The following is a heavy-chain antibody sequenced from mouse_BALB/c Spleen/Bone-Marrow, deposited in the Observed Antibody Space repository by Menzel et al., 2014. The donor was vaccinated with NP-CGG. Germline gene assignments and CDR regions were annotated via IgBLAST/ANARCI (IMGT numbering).Heavy chain of an antibody. Sequence: EVKLMESGGGLVKPGGSLKLSCAASGFTFSSYAMSWVRQTPEKRLEWVASISSGGSTYYPDSVKGRFTIPRDNARNILYLQMSSLRSEDTAMYYCARVNYYGSFDYWGQGTTLTVSS. V-gene: IGHV5-6-5*01. D-gene: IGHD1-2*01. CDR2: ISSGGST. J-gene: IGHJ2*01. CDR3: ARVNYYGSFDY. CDR1: GFTFSSYA.